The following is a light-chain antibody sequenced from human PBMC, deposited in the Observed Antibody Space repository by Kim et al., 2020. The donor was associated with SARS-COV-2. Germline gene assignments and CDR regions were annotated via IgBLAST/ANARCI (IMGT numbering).Light chain of an antibody. J-gene: IGLJ2*01. V-gene: IGLV2-8*01. CDR2: EVN. CDR1: SSDVGAYNY. CDR3: SSYAGTNNLI. Sequence: AISCTGTSSDVGAYNYVSWYHQHPGKAPKLLIYEVNRRPSGVPDRFSGSKSGNTASLTVSGLQAEDEADYYCSSYAGTNNLIFGGGTQLTVL.